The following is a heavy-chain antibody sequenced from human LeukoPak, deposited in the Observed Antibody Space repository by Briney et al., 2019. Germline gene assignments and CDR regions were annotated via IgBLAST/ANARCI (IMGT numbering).Heavy chain of an antibody. J-gene: IGHJ4*02. V-gene: IGHV1-2*02. CDR2: INPNSGGT. CDR1: GYTFTGYY. CDR3: ARDPGDYYDSSGYLEQDY. Sequence: ASVKVSCKASGYTFTGYYMHWVRQAPGQGLEWMGWINPNSGGTNYAQKFQGRVTMTRGTSISTAYMELSRLRSDDTAVYYCARDPGDYYDSSGYLEQDYWGQGTLVTVSS. D-gene: IGHD3-22*01.